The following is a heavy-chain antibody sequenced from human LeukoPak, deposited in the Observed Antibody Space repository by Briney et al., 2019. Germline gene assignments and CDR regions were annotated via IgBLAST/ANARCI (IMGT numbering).Heavy chain of an antibody. V-gene: IGHV4-34*01. J-gene: IGHJ6*03. D-gene: IGHD2-2*01. CDR2: INHSGST. CDR3: AGQAFSPAAPYYYYYYMDV. Sequence: PSETLSLTCAVYGGSFSGYYWSWIRQPPGKGLEWIGEINHSGSTNYNPSLRSRVTISVDTSKNQFSLKLSSVTAADTAVYYCAGQAFSPAAPYYYYYYMDVWGKGTTVTISS. CDR1: GGSFSGYY.